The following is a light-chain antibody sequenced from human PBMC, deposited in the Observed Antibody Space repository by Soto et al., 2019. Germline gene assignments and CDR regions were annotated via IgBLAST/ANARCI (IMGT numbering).Light chain of an antibody. CDR2: INSDGGH. V-gene: IGLV4-69*01. CDR3: QTWGTGIHVV. J-gene: IGLJ2*01. CDR1: SGHSSYD. Sequence: QLVLTQSPSASASLGASVNLNCTLSSGHSSYDIAWHQQQPEKGPRYLMRINSDGGHNKGDGIPDRFSGSSSGAQRYLTISSLQSEDEADYYCQTWGTGIHVVFGGGTKVTVL.